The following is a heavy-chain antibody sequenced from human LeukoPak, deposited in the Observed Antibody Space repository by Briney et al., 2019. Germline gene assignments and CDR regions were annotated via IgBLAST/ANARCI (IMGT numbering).Heavy chain of an antibody. J-gene: IGHJ4*02. V-gene: IGHV4-39*01. CDR3: ASQGYSSSWYYFDY. CDR1: GGSISSSSYY. Sequence: SETLSLTCTVSGGSISSSSYYWGWIRQPPGKGLEWIGSIYYGGSTYYNPSLKSRVTISVDTSKNQFSLKLSSVTAADTAVYYCASQGYSSSWYYFDYWGQGTLVTVSS. CDR2: IYYGGST. D-gene: IGHD6-13*01.